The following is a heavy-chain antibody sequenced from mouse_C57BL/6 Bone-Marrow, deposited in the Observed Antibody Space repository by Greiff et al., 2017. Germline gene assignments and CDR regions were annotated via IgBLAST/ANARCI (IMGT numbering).Heavy chain of an antibody. V-gene: IGHV5-9*01. D-gene: IGHD2-1*01. CDR2: ISGGGGNT. CDR3: ARGIYYGNYGAY. CDR1: GFTFSSYT. J-gene: IGHJ3*01. Sequence: EVQRVESGGGLVKPGGSLKLSCAASGFTFSSYTMSWVRQTPEKRLEWVATISGGGGNTYYPDSVKGRFTISRDNAKNTLYLQMSSLRSEDTALYYCARGIYYGNYGAYWGQGTLVTVSA.